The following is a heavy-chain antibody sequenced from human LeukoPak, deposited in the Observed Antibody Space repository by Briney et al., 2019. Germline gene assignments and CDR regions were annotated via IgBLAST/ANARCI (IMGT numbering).Heavy chain of an antibody. CDR2: IYTSGST. D-gene: IGHD4-11*01. J-gene: IGHJ4*02. CDR3: ARGPMTTVTAASFDY. V-gene: IGHV4-4*07. CDR1: GGSISSYY. Sequence: SETLSLTCTVSGGSISSYYWSWIRQPAGKGLEWIGRIYTSGSTNYNPSLKSRVTMSVDTSKNQFSLKLSSVTAADTAAYYCARGPMTTVTAASFDYWGQGTLVTVSS.